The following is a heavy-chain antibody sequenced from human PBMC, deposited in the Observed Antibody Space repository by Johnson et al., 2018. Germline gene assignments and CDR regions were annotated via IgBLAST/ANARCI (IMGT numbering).Heavy chain of an antibody. D-gene: IGHD6-13*01. Sequence: QVQLQESGPGLVKPSETLSLTCIVSGGSTSLYYWNWIRQPPGKGLEWIGHIYYSGSADYNPSLKSRVTLSVDTSKNPFSLSLSSVTAADTAIYFCARGTYGSSWGRMDVWGQGTTVIVSS. CDR3: ARGTYGSSWGRMDV. CDR1: GGSTSLYY. CDR2: IYYSGSA. V-gene: IGHV4-59*01. J-gene: IGHJ6*02.